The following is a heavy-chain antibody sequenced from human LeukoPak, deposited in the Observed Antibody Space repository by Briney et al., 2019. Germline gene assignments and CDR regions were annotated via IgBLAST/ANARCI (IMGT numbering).Heavy chain of an antibody. D-gene: IGHD3-16*01. J-gene: IGHJ4*02. Sequence: PGGSLRLSCAASGFTFSSYATNWVRQAPGKGLEWVSVISGSGGTTYYADSVKGRFTISRDNSKNMLYLQMNSLRAEDTAVYYCAKKVGGVNNFDYWGQGTLVTVSS. CDR1: GFTFSSYA. V-gene: IGHV3-23*01. CDR3: AKKVGGVNNFDY. CDR2: ISGSGGTT.